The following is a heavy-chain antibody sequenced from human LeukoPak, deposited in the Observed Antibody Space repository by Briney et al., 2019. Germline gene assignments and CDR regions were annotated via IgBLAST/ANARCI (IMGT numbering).Heavy chain of an antibody. CDR2: IYYSGNT. Sequence: KTSETLSLTCTVSGGSVSSTTSYWSWIRQPPGKGLEWIGYIYYSGNTNYNPSLRSRVTISIDTSKNQFSLKLSSVTAADTAVYYCARVRIGADPFVAFDIWGQGTMVTVSS. CDR1: GGSVSSTTSY. CDR3: ARVRIGADPFVAFDI. V-gene: IGHV4-61*01. J-gene: IGHJ3*02. D-gene: IGHD1-26*01.